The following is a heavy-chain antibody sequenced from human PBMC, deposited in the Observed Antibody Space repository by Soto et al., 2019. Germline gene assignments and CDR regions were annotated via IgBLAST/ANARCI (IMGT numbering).Heavy chain of an antibody. CDR3: ASQYCSGGSCYFGTWEAFDI. D-gene: IGHD2-15*01. CDR1: GYTFTSYY. J-gene: IGHJ3*02. Sequence: ASVKVSCKASGYTFTSYYMHWVRQAPGQGLEWMGIINPSGGSTSYAQKFQGRVTMTRDTSTSTVYMELSSLRSEDTAVYYCASQYCSGGSCYFGTWEAFDIWGQGTMVTVS. CDR2: INPSGGST. V-gene: IGHV1-46*03.